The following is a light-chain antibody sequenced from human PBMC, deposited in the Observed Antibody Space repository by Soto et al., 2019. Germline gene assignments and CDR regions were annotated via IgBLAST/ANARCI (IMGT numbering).Light chain of an antibody. V-gene: IGLV1-51*02. CDR1: SSNIGKNY. Sequence: QSALTQPPSVSAAPGQQVTISCSGSSSNIGKNYVYWYQQLPGTAPRLLIYENNKRPSGIPDRFSGSKSGTSATLGITGLQTGDEADYYCGAWDSSLSAGVFGGGTKLTVL. J-gene: IGLJ2*01. CDR3: GAWDSSLSAGV. CDR2: ENN.